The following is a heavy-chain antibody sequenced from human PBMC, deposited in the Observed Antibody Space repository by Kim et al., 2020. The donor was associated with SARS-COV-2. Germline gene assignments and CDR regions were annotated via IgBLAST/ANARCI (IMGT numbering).Heavy chain of an antibody. J-gene: IGHJ4*02. V-gene: IGHV3-72*01. Sequence: AASVKGRFSISRDNSKTSMYLQMNSLKTEDTAVYYCIRLKNSAEYRFFDYWGQGALVTVS. D-gene: IGHD1-26*01. CDR3: IRLKNSAEYRFFDY.